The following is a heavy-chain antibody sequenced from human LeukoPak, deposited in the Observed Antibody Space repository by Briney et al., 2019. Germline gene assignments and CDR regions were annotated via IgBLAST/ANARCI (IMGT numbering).Heavy chain of an antibody. CDR2: IRYDGSNK. V-gene: IGHV3-30*02. Sequence: PGGSLSLSCAASGFTFSSYGMHWVRQAPGKGLEWVAFIRYDGSNKYYADSVKGRFTISRDNSKNTLYLQMNSLRAEDTAVYYSAKDFDDTAASPFDYWGQGTLVTVSS. CDR1: GFTFSSYG. D-gene: IGHD3-22*01. J-gene: IGHJ4*02. CDR3: AKDFDDTAASPFDY.